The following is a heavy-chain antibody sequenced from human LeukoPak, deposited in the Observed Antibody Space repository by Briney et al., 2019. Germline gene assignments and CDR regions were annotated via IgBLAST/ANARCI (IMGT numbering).Heavy chain of an antibody. CDR3: AREDGSSFDP. CDR1: GFTFSSYS. J-gene: IGHJ5*02. Sequence: GGSLRLSCAASGFTFSSYSMNWVRQARGEGLEWVSYISSSSSTIYYADSVKGRFTISRDNAKNSLYLQMNSLRAEDTAVYYCAREDGSSFDPWGQGTLVTVSS. CDR2: ISSSSSTI. V-gene: IGHV3-48*01. D-gene: IGHD6-6*01.